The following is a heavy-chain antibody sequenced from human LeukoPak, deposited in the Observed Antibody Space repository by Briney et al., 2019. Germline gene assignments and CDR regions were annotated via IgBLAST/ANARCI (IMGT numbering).Heavy chain of an antibody. D-gene: IGHD3-3*01. J-gene: IGHJ4*02. V-gene: IGHV4-30-2*01. CDR2: IYHSGST. CDR3: ARGPDYDFWSDPLYIDY. Sequence: SETLSLTCAVSGGSISSGGYSWSWIRQPPGKGLEWIGYIYHSGSTYYNPSLKSRVTISVDRSKNQFSLKLSSVTAADTAVYYCARGPDYDFWSDPLYIDYWGQGTLVTVSS. CDR1: GGSISSGGYS.